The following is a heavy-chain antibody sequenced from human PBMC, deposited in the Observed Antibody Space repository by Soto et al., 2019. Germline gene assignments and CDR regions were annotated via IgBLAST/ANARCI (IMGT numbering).Heavy chain of an antibody. J-gene: IGHJ6*03. CDR3: ARDSGYDFWSHYYYYMDV. D-gene: IGHD3-3*01. CDR1: GFTFSDYY. CDR2: ISSSGSTI. V-gene: IGHV3-11*01. Sequence: GGSLRLSCAASGFTFSDYYMSWIRQAPGKGLEWVSYISSSGSTIYYADSVKGRFTISRDNAKNSLYLQMNSLRAEDTAMYYCARDSGYDFWSHYYYYMDVWGKGTTVTVSS.